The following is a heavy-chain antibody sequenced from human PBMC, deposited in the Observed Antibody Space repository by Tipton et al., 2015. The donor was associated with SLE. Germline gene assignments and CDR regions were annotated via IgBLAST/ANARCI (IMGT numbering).Heavy chain of an antibody. CDR3: ARDKDERDYGFWSGYYYYYGMDV. D-gene: IGHD3-3*01. Sequence: QSGPEVKKPGASVKVSCKASGYTFTGYYMHWVRQAPGQGLEWMGWINPNSGGTNYAQKFQGRVTMTRDTSISTAYMELSRLRSDDTAVYYCARDKDERDYGFWSGYYYYYGMDVWGQGTTVTVSS. CDR1: GYTFTGYY. J-gene: IGHJ6*02. CDR2: INPNSGGT. V-gene: IGHV1-2*02.